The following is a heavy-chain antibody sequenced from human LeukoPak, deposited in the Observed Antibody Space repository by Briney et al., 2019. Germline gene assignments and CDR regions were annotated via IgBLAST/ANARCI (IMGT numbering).Heavy chain of an antibody. CDR1: GFTFSSYN. Sequence: HPGGSPRLSCAASGFTFSSYNMNWVRQAPGKGLEWVSQITGSSSKYYADSVKGRFTISRDNSKNTLYLQMNSLRAEDTAVYYCASLTLKWELLPERNFDYWGQGTLVTVSS. CDR2: ITGSSSK. D-gene: IGHD1-26*01. V-gene: IGHV3-48*01. CDR3: ASLTLKWELLPERNFDY. J-gene: IGHJ4*02.